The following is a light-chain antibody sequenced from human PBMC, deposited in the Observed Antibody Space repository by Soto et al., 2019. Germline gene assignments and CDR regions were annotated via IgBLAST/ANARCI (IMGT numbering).Light chain of an antibody. Sequence: QSVLTQPASVSGSPGQSITISYTGTSSDVGGYNYVSWYQQHPGKAPKLMIYEVSNRPSGVSNRFSGSKSGNTASLTISGLQAEDEADYYCSSYTSSSHPFGTGTKLTVL. CDR3: SSYTSSSHP. CDR2: EVS. V-gene: IGLV2-14*01. CDR1: SSDVGGYNY. J-gene: IGLJ1*01.